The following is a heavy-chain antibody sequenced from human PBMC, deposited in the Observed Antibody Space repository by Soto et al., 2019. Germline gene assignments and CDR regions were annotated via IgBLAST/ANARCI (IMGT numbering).Heavy chain of an antibody. V-gene: IGHV1-69*01. Sequence: VLLVQSGAEVKKPGSSVKVSCKASGGTLNNYAISWVRQAPGQGLEWMGGIIPIFGTPNYALKFQGRVTINADESTNTVYMELSSLRAEDTALYFCARGGLSPGSCGGGGCHSDYYYGLDVWGQGTSVTVSS. J-gene: IGHJ6*02. CDR2: IIPIFGTP. CDR3: ARGGLSPGSCGGGGCHSDYYYGLDV. D-gene: IGHD2-15*01. CDR1: GGTLNNYA.